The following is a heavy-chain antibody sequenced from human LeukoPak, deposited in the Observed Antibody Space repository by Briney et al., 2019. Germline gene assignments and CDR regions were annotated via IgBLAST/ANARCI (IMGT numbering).Heavy chain of an antibody. Sequence: GESLKISCKGSGYNFTGHWISWVRQMPGKGLEWMGIIYPGDSDTRYSPSFQGQVTISADKSISTAYLQWSSLKASDTAMYYCARHDGNLGDYWGQGTLVTVSS. CDR2: IYPGDSDT. CDR1: GYNFTGHW. CDR3: ARHDGNLGDY. D-gene: IGHD5-24*01. V-gene: IGHV5-51*01. J-gene: IGHJ4*02.